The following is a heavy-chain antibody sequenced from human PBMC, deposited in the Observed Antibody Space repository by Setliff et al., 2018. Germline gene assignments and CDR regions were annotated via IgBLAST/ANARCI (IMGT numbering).Heavy chain of an antibody. CDR2: IYIGGSA. Sequence: SETLSLTCTVSGGSISSYYWSWIRQPAGKGLEWIGHIYIGGSANYNPSLKSRVTMSIDTSKNQFSLKLNSVTAEDTAVYYCARDRRGSSYYNFWSDGRYFDYWGQGTLVTVSS. J-gene: IGHJ4*02. CDR3: ARDRRGSSYYNFWSDGRYFDY. V-gene: IGHV4-4*07. D-gene: IGHD3-3*01. CDR1: GGSISSYY.